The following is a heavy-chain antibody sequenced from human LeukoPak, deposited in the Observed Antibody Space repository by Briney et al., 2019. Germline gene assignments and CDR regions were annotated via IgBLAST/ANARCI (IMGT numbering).Heavy chain of an antibody. CDR3: AKEGRGYYYYFDY. CDR1: GFTFSSYG. J-gene: IGHJ4*02. CDR2: IRYDGSNK. Sequence: GGSLRLSCAASGFTFSSYGMHWVRQAPGKGLEWVAFIRYDGSNKYYADSVKGRFTISRDNSKNTLYLQMNSLRAEDTAVYYCAKEGRGYYYYFDYWGQGTLVTVSS. V-gene: IGHV3-30*02. D-gene: IGHD3-22*01.